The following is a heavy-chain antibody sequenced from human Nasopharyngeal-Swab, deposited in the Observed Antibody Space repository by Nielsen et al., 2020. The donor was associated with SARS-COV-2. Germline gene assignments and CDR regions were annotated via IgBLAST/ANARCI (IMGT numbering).Heavy chain of an antibody. CDR2: IRSKANSYAT. V-gene: IGHV3-73*01. CDR1: GFTFSGSA. Sequence: GEFLKISCAASGFTFSGSAMHWVRQASGKGLEWVGRIRSKANSYATAYAASVKGRFTISRDDSKNTAYLQMNSLKTEDTAVYYCTRHGGNYGDYGRHNWFDPWGQGTLVTVSS. CDR3: TRHGGNYGDYGRHNWFDP. J-gene: IGHJ5*02. D-gene: IGHD4-17*01.